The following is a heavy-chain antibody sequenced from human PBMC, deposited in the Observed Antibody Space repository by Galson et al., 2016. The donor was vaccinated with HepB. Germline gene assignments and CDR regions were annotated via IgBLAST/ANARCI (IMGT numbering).Heavy chain of an antibody. Sequence: PALVKPTQTLTLTCTVSGFSLNTAGLGVSWVRQPPGKALEWLGHIFSNDQKSYNTSLRTRVTIPKDTSKSQVVLIMTNMAPVDTATYYCARIQQLIPGFYFYGMDVWGQGTTVTVSS. CDR2: IFSNDQK. D-gene: IGHD1-1*01. J-gene: IGHJ6*02. CDR3: ARIQQLIPGFYFYGMDV. CDR1: GFSLNTAGLG. V-gene: IGHV2-26*01.